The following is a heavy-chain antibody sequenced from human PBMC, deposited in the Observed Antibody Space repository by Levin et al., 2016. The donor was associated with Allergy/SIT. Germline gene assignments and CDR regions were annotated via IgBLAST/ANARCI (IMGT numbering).Heavy chain of an antibody. CDR2: ITSGGSA. CDR3: VAGTTHSYHY. D-gene: IGHD6-13*01. V-gene: IGHV3-23*01. CDR1: GFSFSSYA. Sequence: GESLKISCAASGFSFSSYAMSWVRQTPGKRLEWVAGITSGGSAYYADSVKGRFTISKDSSKNTVHLQMNSLRADDTATYYCVAGTTHSYHYWGQGTLVTVSS. J-gene: IGHJ4*02.